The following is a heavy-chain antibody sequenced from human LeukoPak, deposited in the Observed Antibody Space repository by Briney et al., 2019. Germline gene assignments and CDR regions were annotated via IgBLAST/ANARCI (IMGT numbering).Heavy chain of an antibody. CDR3: AIRGY. V-gene: IGHV4-59*08. J-gene: IGHJ4*02. CDR2: IYNSGNN. CDR1: GGSISSDY. Sequence: ASETLSLTCTVSGGSISSDYWQWIRQPPGKGLEWVGYIYNSGNNHYNSSLKSRVTISIDTSKNQFSLKLASVTAADTAVYYCAIRGYWGQGTLVAVSS. D-gene: IGHD3-10*01.